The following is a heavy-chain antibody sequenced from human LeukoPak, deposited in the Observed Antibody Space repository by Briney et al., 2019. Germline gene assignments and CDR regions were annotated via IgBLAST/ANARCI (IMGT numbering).Heavy chain of an antibody. V-gene: IGHV3-73*01. CDR2: IRSKANSYAT. D-gene: IGHD3-16*01. Sequence: GGSLRLSCAASGFTFSGSAMHWVRQASGKGLEWVGRIRSKANSYATAYAASVKGRFTISRDDSKNTAYLQMNSLKTEDTAVYYCAIIRLGDYWGQGTLVTVSS. CDR3: AIIRLGDY. J-gene: IGHJ4*02. CDR1: GFTFSGSA.